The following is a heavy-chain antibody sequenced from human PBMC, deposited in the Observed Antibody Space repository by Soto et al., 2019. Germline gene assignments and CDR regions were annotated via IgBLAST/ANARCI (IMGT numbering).Heavy chain of an antibody. V-gene: IGHV1-3*01. CDR1: GYTFTSYA. CDR2: INAGNGNT. J-gene: IGHJ4*02. CDR3: VRDPSSGYRSFDY. D-gene: IGHD3-22*01. Sequence: GASVKVSCKASGYTFTSYAMHWVRQAPGQRLEWMGWINAGNGNTKYSQKFQGRVTITRDTSASTAYMELSSLRSEDTAVYYCVRDPSSGYRSFDYWGQGTLVTVSS.